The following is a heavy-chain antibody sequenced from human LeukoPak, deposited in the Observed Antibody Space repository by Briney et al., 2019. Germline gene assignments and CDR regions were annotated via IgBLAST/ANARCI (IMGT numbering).Heavy chain of an antibody. J-gene: IGHJ5*02. CDR3: ARDRQRLTAGANNWFDP. D-gene: IGHD6-13*01. V-gene: IGHV1-2*02. Sequence: ASVKVSCKASGYTFTDYYMHWVRQAPGQGLEWMGWINPNSGDTNYAQKFQGRVTMTRDTSITTAYMELRTLRSDDTAVYYCARDRQRLTAGANNWFDPWGQGTLVSVSS. CDR1: GYTFTDYY. CDR2: INPNSGDT.